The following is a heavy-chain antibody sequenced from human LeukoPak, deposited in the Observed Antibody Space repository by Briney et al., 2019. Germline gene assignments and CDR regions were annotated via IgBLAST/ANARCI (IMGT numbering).Heavy chain of an antibody. V-gene: IGHV1-46*03. CDR1: GYTFTSHY. CDR3: ARTERWLQLRYYFDY. J-gene: IGHJ4*02. CDR2: INPSGGST. D-gene: IGHD5-24*01. Sequence: VKLSCKASGYTFTSHYMHWVRQAPGQGLEWMGIINPSGGSTSYAQKFQGRVTMTRDTSTSTVYMELSSLRSEDTAVYYCARTERWLQLRYYFDYWGQGTLVAVSS.